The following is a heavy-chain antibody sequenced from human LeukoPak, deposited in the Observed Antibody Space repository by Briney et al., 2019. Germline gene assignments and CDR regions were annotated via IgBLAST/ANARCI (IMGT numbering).Heavy chain of an antibody. CDR1: GFTFSNAW. CDR2: IKSKTDGGTT. J-gene: IGHJ4*02. D-gene: IGHD3-22*01. Sequence: GGSLRLSCAASGFTFSNAWMSWVRQAPGKGLEWVGRIKSKTDGGTTDYAAPVKGRFTISRDDSKNTLYLQMNSLKTEDTAVYYCTSSHYYDSSGPDYWGQGTLVTVSS. CDR3: TSSHYYDSSGPDY. V-gene: IGHV3-15*01.